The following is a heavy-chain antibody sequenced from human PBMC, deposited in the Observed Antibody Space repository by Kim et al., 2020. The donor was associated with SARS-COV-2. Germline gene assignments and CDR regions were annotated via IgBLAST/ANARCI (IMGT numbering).Heavy chain of an antibody. CDR2: IYYSGST. CDR1: GGSISSYY. V-gene: IGHV4-59*13. J-gene: IGHJ4*02. CDR3: ARDSYSGYDSAYFDY. D-gene: IGHD5-12*01. Sequence: SETLSLTCTVSGGSISSYYWSWIRQPPGKGLEWIGYIYYSGSTNYNPSLKSRVTISVDTSKNQFSLKLSSVTAADTAVYYRARDSYSGYDSAYFDYWGQGTLVTVSS.